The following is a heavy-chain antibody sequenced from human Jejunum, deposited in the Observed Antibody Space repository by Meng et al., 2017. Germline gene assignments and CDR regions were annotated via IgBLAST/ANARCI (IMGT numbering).Heavy chain of an antibody. CDR1: GFTFSSYA. D-gene: IGHD2-8*01. CDR3: AKRYCSDGACCGFDN. CDR2: ITPSGDRP. V-gene: IGHV3-23*01. J-gene: IGHJ4*02. Sequence: GESLKISCAASGFTFSSYAVNWVRQAPGKGLEWVSGITPSGDRPIYADSVKGRFSVSRANSKNTVYLQMNSLRADDTAVYYCAKRYCSDGACCGFDNWGQGTLVTVYS.